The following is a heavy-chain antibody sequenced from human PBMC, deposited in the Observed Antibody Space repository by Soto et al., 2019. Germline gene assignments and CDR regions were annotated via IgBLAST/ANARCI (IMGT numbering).Heavy chain of an antibody. V-gene: IGHV4-59*12. CDR3: AREYSGYETPRENDY. CDR1: GGSTSSNY. CDR2: IYYSGST. J-gene: IGHJ4*02. D-gene: IGHD5-12*01. Sequence: PETLSPTCTVPGGSTSSNYWRWIRQPPGKGLEWIGYIYYSGSTNYNASLKSRVTVSVDTSKNQFSLQMSRLRVEDTAVYYCAREYSGYETPRENDYWGQGSLVTVS.